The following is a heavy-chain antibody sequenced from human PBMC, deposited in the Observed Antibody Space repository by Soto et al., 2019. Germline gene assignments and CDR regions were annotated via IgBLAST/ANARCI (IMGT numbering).Heavy chain of an antibody. D-gene: IGHD5-12*01. CDR2: ISAYNGNT. CDR3: AREDGGYDYGSHYYYGMDV. J-gene: IGHJ6*02. Sequence: GASVKVSCKASGYTFTSYGISWVRQAPGQGLEWMGWISAYNGNTNYAQKLQGRVTMTTDTSTSTAYMELRSLRSDDTAVYYCAREDGGYDYGSHYYYGMDVWGQGTTVTVSS. CDR1: GYTFTSYG. V-gene: IGHV1-18*01.